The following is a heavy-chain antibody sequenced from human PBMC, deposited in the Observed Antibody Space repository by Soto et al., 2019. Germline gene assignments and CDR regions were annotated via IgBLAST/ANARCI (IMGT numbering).Heavy chain of an antibody. J-gene: IGHJ3*02. CDR2: IIPIFGTA. CDR1: GGTFSSYA. Sequence: QVQLVQSGAEVKKPGSSVKVSCKASGGTFSSYAISWVRQAPGQGLEWMGGIIPIFGTADYAQKFQGRVTITADESMSTAYMELSSLRSEDTAVYYCAGREVVSGYCRIWGAFDNWGQGTMVTVSS. CDR3: AGREVVSGYCRIWGAFDN. D-gene: IGHD3-22*01. V-gene: IGHV1-69*01.